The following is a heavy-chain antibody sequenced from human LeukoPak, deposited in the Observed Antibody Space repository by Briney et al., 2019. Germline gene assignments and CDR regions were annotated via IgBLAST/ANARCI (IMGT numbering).Heavy chain of an antibody. CDR2: ITGSGYST. Sequence: GGSLRLSCAASGFTFSSYAMSWVCQAPGRGLEWVSAITGSGYSTYYAGSVKGRFTISRDNSKNTLYLQMNSLRAEDTAAYYCAPDSLEGPVDAFDFWGQGTMVTVSS. CDR1: GFTFSSYA. J-gene: IGHJ3*01. D-gene: IGHD2-21*02. CDR3: APDSLEGPVDAFDF. V-gene: IGHV3-23*01.